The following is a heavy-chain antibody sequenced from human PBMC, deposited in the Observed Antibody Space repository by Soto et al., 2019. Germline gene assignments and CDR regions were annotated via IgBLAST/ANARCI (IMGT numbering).Heavy chain of an antibody. V-gene: IGHV1-46*01. CDR3: AIPNVRGGESRSGYCQH. D-gene: IGHD2-21*01. Sequence: ASVKVSCKASGYIFIKYYVHWVRQAPGQGPEWMGIINPSGGVTSYAQKFLGRVTMTRDTSTSTVYMELSSLRSEDTAVYYCAIPNVRGGESRSGYCQHWGQGTLVTVSS. J-gene: IGHJ1*01. CDR1: GYIFIKYY. CDR2: INPSGGVT.